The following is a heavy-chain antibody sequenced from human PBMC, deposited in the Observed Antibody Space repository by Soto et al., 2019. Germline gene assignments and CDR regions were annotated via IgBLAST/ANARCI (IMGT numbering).Heavy chain of an antibody. J-gene: IGHJ5*02. CDR1: GYTFTSYG. CDR2: ISAYNGNT. CDR3: ARDAFYDFWSGGNWFDP. Sequence: ASVKVSFKASGYTFTSYGISWVRQAPGQGLEWMGWISAYNGNTNYAQKLQGRVTMTTDTSTSTAYMELRSLRSDDTAVYYCARDAFYDFWSGGNWFDPWGQGTLVTVSS. V-gene: IGHV1-18*01. D-gene: IGHD3-3*01.